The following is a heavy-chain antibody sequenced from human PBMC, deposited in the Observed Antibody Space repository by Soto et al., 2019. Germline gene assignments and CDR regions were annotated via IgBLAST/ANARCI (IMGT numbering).Heavy chain of an antibody. CDR2: INWNSGSI. CDR1: GFTFDDYA. J-gene: IGHJ1*01. CDR3: VKDESINWYSGHFRH. Sequence: EVQLVESGGGLVQPGRSLRLSCAASGFTFDDYAMHWVRQVPGKCLEWVSGINWNSGSIGYGDSVKGRFAISRDNAKNSLHLQMNSLSAEDKAFYYCVKDESINWYSGHFRHWGQGTRVTVSS. D-gene: IGHD6-13*01. V-gene: IGHV3-9*01.